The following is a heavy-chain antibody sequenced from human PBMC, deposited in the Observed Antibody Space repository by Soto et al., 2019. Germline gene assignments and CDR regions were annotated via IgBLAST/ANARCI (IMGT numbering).Heavy chain of an antibody. J-gene: IGHJ4*02. CDR2: ISSSSRTI. CDR3: ASGYFDWLLYWDY. CDR1: GFTFSNYA. V-gene: IGHV3-48*02. Sequence: GGSLRLSCAASGFTFSNYAMDWVRQAPGKGLEWVSYISSSSRTIYYADSVKGRFTISRDNAKNSLYLQMNSLRDEDTAVYYCASGYFDWLLYWDYWGQGILVTVSS. D-gene: IGHD3-9*01.